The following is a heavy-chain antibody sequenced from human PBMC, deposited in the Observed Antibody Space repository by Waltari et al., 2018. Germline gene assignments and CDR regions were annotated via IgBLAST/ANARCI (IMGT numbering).Heavy chain of an antibody. Sequence: QVQLQESGPGLVKPSQTLSLTCPVSGGSISSGSYYWSWIRQPAGKGLEWIGRIYTSGSTNNNPSLKSRVTRSVDTSKNQFSLKLSSVTAADTAVYYCARDSVDTAMVTEYYFDYWGQGTLVTVSS. CDR1: GGSISSGSYY. CDR2: IYTSGST. V-gene: IGHV4-61*02. CDR3: ARDSVDTAMVTEYYFDY. J-gene: IGHJ4*02. D-gene: IGHD5-18*01.